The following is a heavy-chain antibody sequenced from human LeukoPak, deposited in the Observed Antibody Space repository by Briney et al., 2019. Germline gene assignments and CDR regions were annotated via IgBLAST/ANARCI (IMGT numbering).Heavy chain of an antibody. Sequence: ASVTVSCTTSGYTFSGYYMHWVRQAPGQGLEWMGLMNPNSGATNYEQKFQGRVSLTRDMSISTAYLELTSVTSDDTAVYYCARDGSGSGWYFFDYWGQGTLVTVSS. J-gene: IGHJ4*02. V-gene: IGHV1-2*02. D-gene: IGHD6-19*01. CDR2: MNPNSGAT. CDR1: GYTFSGYY. CDR3: ARDGSGSGWYFFDY.